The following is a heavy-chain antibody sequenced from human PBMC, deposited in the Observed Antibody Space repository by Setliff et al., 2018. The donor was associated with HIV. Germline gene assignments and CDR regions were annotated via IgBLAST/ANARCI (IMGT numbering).Heavy chain of an antibody. D-gene: IGHD4-17*01. V-gene: IGHV4-59*08. CDR3: ARTSGDYGGYTFDI. CDR2: IYYSGST. Sequence: SETLSLTCTVSGGSISTYYWSWIRQPPGKGLEWIGYIYYSGSTNYNPSLKSRVTISVDTSKNQFSLKLSSVTATDTAVYYCARTSGDYGGYTFDIWGQGTMVTVSS. J-gene: IGHJ3*02. CDR1: GGSISTYY.